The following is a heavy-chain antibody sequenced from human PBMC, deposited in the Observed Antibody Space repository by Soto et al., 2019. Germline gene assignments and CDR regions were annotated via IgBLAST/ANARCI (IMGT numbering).Heavy chain of an antibody. CDR1: GYTFAGYY. D-gene: IGHD6-13*01. CDR3: ARAIAAAGDHDY. Sequence: ASVKVSCKASGYTFAGYYRHWVRQAPGQGLEWMGWINPNSGGTNYAQKFQCRVTMTRDTSISTAYMEVSRLRSHDTAVYYCARAIAAAGDHDYWGQGTLVTVSS. CDR2: INPNSGGT. J-gene: IGHJ4*02. V-gene: IGHV1-2*02.